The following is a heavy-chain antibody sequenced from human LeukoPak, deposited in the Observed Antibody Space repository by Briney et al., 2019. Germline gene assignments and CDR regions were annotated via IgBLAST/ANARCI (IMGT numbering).Heavy chain of an antibody. V-gene: IGHV3-7*01. D-gene: IGHD6-19*01. CDR1: GFTFSNSW. Sequence: GGSLRLSCAASGFTFSNSWMSWVRQAPGKGLEWVAYTKQDGSEQFYVDSVKDRFTISRDNAKNSLDLQMNSLKAEDTAVYYCAKGGWYPDFWGQGSLVTVSS. CDR2: TKQDGSEQ. J-gene: IGHJ4*02. CDR3: AKGGWYPDF.